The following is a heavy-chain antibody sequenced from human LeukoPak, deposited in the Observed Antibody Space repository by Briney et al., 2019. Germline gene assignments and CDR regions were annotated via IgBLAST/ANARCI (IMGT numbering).Heavy chain of an antibody. CDR3: ARGTRKSIAFAD. CDR2: ISSNNGYI. D-gene: IGHD6-6*01. J-gene: IGHJ4*02. V-gene: IGHV3-21*01. Sequence: GGSLRLSCAASGFSFSSYRMNWVRQAPGKGLEWVASISSNNGYIYYADSVKGRFTISRDNGENSLHLQMNSLRAEDAAVYYCARGTRKSIAFADWGQGTLVTVSS. CDR1: GFSFSSYR.